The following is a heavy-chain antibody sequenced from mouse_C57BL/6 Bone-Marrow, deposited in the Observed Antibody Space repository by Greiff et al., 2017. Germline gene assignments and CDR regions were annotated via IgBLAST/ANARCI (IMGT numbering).Heavy chain of an antibody. CDR1: GFNIKDDY. Sequence: EVKLQESGAELVRPGASVKLSCTASGFNIKDDYMHWVKQRPEQGLEWIGWIDPENGDTEYASKFQGKATITADTSSNTAYLQLSSLTSEDTAVYYCTLLRRAMDYWGQGTSVTVSS. J-gene: IGHJ4*01. D-gene: IGHD1-1*01. CDR3: TLLRRAMDY. CDR2: IDPENGDT. V-gene: IGHV14-4*01.